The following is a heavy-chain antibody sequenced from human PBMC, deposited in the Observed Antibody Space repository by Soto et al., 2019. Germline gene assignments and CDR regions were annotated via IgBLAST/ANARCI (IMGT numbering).Heavy chain of an antibody. D-gene: IGHD3-10*01. CDR1: GGSISSGDYS. Sequence: ASETLSLTCTVSGGSISSGDYSWSWIRQPPGKGLEWIGYMYGAGLTYYNPSLKSRVTISVDKSKNQFSLNLSSVTAADTALYYCARAPAGPSPRWDVWGQGTMVTVS. CDR3: ARAPAGPSPRWDV. V-gene: IGHV4-30-2*01. CDR2: MYGAGLT. J-gene: IGHJ6*02.